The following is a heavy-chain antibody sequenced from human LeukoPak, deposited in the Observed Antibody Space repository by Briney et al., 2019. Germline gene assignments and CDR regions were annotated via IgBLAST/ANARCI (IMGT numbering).Heavy chain of an antibody. Sequence: GGSLRLSCAVSGFTFSNYAMRWFRQAPGKGLEWVSSISASGGTFYADSVKGRFSISRDNSKSTLYLEMGSLRAEDTAEYYCANRPNRDSFENWGQGTLVTVSS. CDR1: GFTFSNYA. V-gene: IGHV3-23*01. CDR2: ISASGGT. CDR3: ANRPNRDSFEN. D-gene: IGHD2/OR15-2a*01. J-gene: IGHJ4*02.